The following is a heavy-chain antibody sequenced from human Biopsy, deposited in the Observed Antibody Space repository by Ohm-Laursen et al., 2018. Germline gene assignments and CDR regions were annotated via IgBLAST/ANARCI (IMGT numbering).Heavy chain of an antibody. V-gene: IGHV1-2*02. D-gene: IGHD3-3*01. CDR1: GYAVNDYF. CDR2: ISPNSGGT. Sequence: SSVKVSCKSSGYAVNDYFLHWLRQAPGQGPEWMGWISPNSGGTNYAQKFQGRVTITRDTSISTTYMELRRLTSDDTAVFYCARELGDFWGGRQFDFWGQGTLVTVSS. CDR3: ARELGDFWGGRQFDF. J-gene: IGHJ5*01.